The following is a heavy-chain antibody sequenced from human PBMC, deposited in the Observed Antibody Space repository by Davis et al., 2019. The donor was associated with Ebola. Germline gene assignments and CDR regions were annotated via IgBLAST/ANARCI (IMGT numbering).Heavy chain of an antibody. D-gene: IGHD3-3*01. CDR2: ISSSSSYI. Sequence: GESLKISCAASGSTFSSYSMNWVRQAPGKGLEWVSSISSSSSYIYYADSMKGQFTISRDNAQNTLYLQMNSLRADDTAVYYCARIEWQTRGYWGQGTLVTVSS. CDR3: ARIEWQTRGY. V-gene: IGHV3-21*01. CDR1: GSTFSSYS. J-gene: IGHJ4*02.